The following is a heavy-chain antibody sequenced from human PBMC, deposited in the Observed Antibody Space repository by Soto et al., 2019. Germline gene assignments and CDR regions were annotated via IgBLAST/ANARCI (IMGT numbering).Heavy chain of an antibody. CDR1: GFIFSSYW. CDR2: IKTDGSET. Sequence: GGSLRLSCEASGFIFSSYWMNWVRQAPGKGLEWVATIKTDGSETYSADSVKGRFTISRDNAKNSLYLQMNGLRVEDTAMYYCARASYPQDFWGQGTLVTVSS. V-gene: IGHV3-7*01. J-gene: IGHJ4*02. D-gene: IGHD3-16*02. CDR3: ARASYPQDF.